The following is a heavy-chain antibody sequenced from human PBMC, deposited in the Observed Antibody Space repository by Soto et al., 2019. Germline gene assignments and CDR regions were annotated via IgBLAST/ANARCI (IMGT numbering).Heavy chain of an antibody. Sequence: AXVSLRLSCEVSGFTFSMYSMSWVRQTPGKGLEWVAKIPQDGVDGHYADSVKGRFTISRDNGKNSLYLQMNNLRAEDTAVYYCARDHLILPAHDFFYGSDVWGRGATVTVS. CDR2: IPQDGVDG. V-gene: IGHV3-7*03. J-gene: IGHJ6*02. D-gene: IGHD2-21*02. CDR3: ARDHLILPAHDFFYGSDV. CDR1: GFTFSMYS.